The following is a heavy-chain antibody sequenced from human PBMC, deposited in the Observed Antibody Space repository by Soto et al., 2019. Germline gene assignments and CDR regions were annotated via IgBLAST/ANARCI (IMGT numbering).Heavy chain of an antibody. Sequence: EVQLVESGGGLVQPGGSLRLSCAASGFTFSDHYMDWVRQAPGKGLEWVGRTRNKGSSYTTQYAASVKGRFTISRDDSKNSLYLQMNSLKSEDTAVYYCFSIYCGGGSCCPDYWGRGTLVTVSS. V-gene: IGHV3-72*01. D-gene: IGHD2-15*01. CDR3: FSIYCGGGSCCPDY. J-gene: IGHJ4*02. CDR2: TRNKGSSYTT. CDR1: GFTFSDHY.